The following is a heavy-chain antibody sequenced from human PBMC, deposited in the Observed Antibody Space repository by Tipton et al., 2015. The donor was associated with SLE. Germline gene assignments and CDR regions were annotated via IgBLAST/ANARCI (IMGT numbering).Heavy chain of an antibody. CDR2: VFDTGYT. V-gene: IGHV4-39*07. CDR1: GGPIRNSPYY. D-gene: IGHD5-18*01. Sequence: TLSLTCHVAGGPIRNSPYYWAWIRQTRGKRLEWIGSVFDTGYTAYNPSLEGRVSLSVDTSNNEFSLKLSSVTAADTAVYYCARLHGYSYGLNWFDPWGQGTLISVSS. J-gene: IGHJ5*02. CDR3: ARLHGYSYGLNWFDP.